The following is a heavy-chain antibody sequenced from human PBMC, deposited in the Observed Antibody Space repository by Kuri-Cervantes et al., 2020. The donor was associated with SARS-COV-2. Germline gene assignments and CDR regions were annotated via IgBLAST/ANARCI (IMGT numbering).Heavy chain of an antibody. Sequence: ASVKVSCKASGYTLTELSMHWVRQAPGKGLEWMGGFDPEDGETIYTQKFQGRVTMTEDTSTDTAYMELNSLRAKDTAVYYCARDLAAAGRRSLARGGYWGQGTLVTVSS. V-gene: IGHV1-24*01. J-gene: IGHJ4*02. CDR1: GYTLTELS. D-gene: IGHD6-13*01. CDR3: ARDLAAAGRRSLARGGY. CDR2: FDPEDGET.